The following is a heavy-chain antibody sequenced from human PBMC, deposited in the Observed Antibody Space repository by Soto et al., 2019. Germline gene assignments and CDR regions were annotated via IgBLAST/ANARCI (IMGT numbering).Heavy chain of an antibody. J-gene: IGHJ5*02. CDR3: ARGVTVFGLVSRFWFDP. CDR1: GGSISSSSYY. V-gene: IGHV4-39*01. D-gene: IGHD3-3*01. Sequence: ETLSLTCTVSGGSISSSSYYWGWIRQPPGKGLEWIGSIYYSGSTYYNPSLKSRVTISVDTSKNKFSLKLSSVTAADTAVYFCARGVTVFGLVSRFWFDPWGQGTVVTVSS. CDR2: IYYSGST.